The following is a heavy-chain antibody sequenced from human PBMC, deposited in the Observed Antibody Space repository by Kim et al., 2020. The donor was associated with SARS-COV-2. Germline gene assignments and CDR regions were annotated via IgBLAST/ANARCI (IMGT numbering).Heavy chain of an antibody. CDR3: ARRGRYFDWRRDAFDI. V-gene: IGHV1-46*01. J-gene: IGHJ3*02. D-gene: IGHD3-9*01. CDR2: INPSGGST. Sequence: ASVKVSCKASGYTFTSYYMHWVRQAPGQGLEWMGIINPSGGSTSYAQKFQGRVTMTRDTPTSTVYMELSSLRSEDTAVYYCARRGRYFDWRRDAFDIWGQGTRVTVSS. CDR1: GYTFTSYY.